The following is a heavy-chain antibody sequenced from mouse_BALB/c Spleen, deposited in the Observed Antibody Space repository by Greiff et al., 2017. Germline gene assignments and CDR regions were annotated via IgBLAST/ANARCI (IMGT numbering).Heavy chain of an antibody. CDR2: ISSGGSYT. J-gene: IGHJ4*01. D-gene: IGHD1-1*01. CDR3: ARDQGYGSRRDYAMDY. CDR1: GFTFSSYA. V-gene: IGHV5-9-4*01. Sequence: EVMLVESGGGLVKPGGSLKLSCAASGFTFSSYAMSWVRQSPEKRLEWVAEISSGGSYTYYPDTVTGRFTISRDNAKNTLYLEMSSLRSEDTAMYYCARDQGYGSRRDYAMDYWGQGTSVTVSS.